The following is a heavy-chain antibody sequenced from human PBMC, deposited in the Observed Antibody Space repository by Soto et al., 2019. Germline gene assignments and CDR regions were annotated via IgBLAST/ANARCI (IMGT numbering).Heavy chain of an antibody. CDR2: ISYDGSNK. CDR1: GFTFSSYG. J-gene: IGHJ6*02. CDR3: AKDWTPHGMDV. V-gene: IGHV3-30*18. Sequence: PGGSLRLSCAASGFTFSSYGMHWVRQAPGKGLEWVAVISYDGSNKYYADSVKGRFTISRDNSKNTLYLQMNSLRAEDTAVYYCAKDWTPHGMDVWGQGTTVTVSS. D-gene: IGHD1-1*01.